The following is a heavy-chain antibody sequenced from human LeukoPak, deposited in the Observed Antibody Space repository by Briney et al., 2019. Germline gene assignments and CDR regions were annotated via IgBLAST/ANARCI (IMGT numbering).Heavy chain of an antibody. CDR3: ARLHHPLNYYDSSGDI. J-gene: IGHJ3*02. CDR2: ISGSGGST. D-gene: IGHD3-22*01. Sequence: GGSLRLSCAASGFTFSSYAMSWVRQAPGKGLEWVSAISGSGGSTYYADSVKGRFTISRDNAKNSLYLQMNSLRAEDTAVYYCARLHHPLNYYDSSGDIWGQGTMVTVSS. V-gene: IGHV3-23*01. CDR1: GFTFSSYA.